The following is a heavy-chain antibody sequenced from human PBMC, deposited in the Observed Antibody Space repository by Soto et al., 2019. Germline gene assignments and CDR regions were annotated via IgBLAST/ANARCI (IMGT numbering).Heavy chain of an antibody. Sequence: GASVKVSCKASGYTFTNYGFSWVRQAPGQGLEWMGWISGYNGNTNYAERLQGRVTMTTDTSTSTAYMELKSLRYDDTAVYYCARGVVPVIRYYSYYGMDVWGQGTTVTVSS. V-gene: IGHV1-18*01. D-gene: IGHD2-2*01. CDR3: ARGVVPVIRYYSYYGMDV. CDR2: ISGYNGNT. CDR1: GYTFTNYG. J-gene: IGHJ6*02.